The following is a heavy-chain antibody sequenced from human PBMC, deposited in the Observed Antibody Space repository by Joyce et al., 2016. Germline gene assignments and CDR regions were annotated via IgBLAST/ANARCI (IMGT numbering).Heavy chain of an antibody. CDR2: ISYDVNNI. Sequence: QVQLVESGGGVVQPGRSLRLSCAASGFTFSSYAMHWVRQAPGKGLEWVAVISYDVNNIHYTDSVQGRFSISRDNSKSMVYLQMNGLRDEDTAVYFCAKGRGSPPNLERLAFFDYWGQGTRVTVSS. D-gene: IGHD1-26*01. V-gene: IGHV3-30*10. CDR1: GFTFSSYA. J-gene: IGHJ4*02. CDR3: AKGRGSPPNLERLAFFDY.